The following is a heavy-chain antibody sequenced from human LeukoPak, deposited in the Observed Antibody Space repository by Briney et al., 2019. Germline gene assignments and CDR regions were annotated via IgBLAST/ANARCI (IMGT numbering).Heavy chain of an antibody. CDR1: GFTFSSYS. Sequence: GGSLRLSCAASGFTFSSYSMNWVRQAPGKGLEWVSSISGSSSYINYADSVKGRFTISRDNAQNSLFLQLNSLRAEDTAVYYCAKDFVRRFDPWGQGTLVTVSS. CDR3: AKDFVRRFDP. J-gene: IGHJ5*02. CDR2: ISGSSSYI. V-gene: IGHV3-21*04.